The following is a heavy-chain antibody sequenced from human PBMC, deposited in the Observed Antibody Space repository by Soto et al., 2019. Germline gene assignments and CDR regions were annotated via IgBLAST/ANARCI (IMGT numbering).Heavy chain of an antibody. CDR3: VRWPYGMDA. J-gene: IGHJ6*02. CDR1: GFTFRTYA. Sequence: QERLVESGGGVVQPGRSLRLSCVVSGFTFRTYALHWVRQAPGKGLEWVAGISYDGNDKYYEDSVKGRFTIARDTSKNTLYLQMNSLTSEDTAVYYCVRWPYGMDAWGQGTTVTVSS. D-gene: IGHD2-21*01. CDR2: ISYDGNDK. V-gene: IGHV3-30-3*01.